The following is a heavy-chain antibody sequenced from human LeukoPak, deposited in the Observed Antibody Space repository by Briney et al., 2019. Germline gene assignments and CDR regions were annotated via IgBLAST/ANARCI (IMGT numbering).Heavy chain of an antibody. CDR1: GFTFSSYG. Sequence: GGSLRLSCAASGFTFSSYGMSWVRQAPGKGLDWVSSISGSGGSTYYADSVKGRFTISRDNSKNTLYLQMNSLRAEDTAVYYCAKDRATYYYDSSGYGLPDYWGQGTLVTVSS. D-gene: IGHD3-22*01. V-gene: IGHV3-23*01. CDR3: AKDRATYYYDSSGYGLPDY. J-gene: IGHJ4*02. CDR2: ISGSGGST.